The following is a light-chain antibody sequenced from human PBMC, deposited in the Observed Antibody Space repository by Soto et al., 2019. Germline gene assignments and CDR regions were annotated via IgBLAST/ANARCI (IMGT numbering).Light chain of an antibody. J-gene: IGLJ1*01. V-gene: IGLV2-23*02. CDR1: SSDVGSYNL. CDR2: EVS. CDR3: CSYAGSSTYV. Sequence: QSALTQPASVSGSPGQSITISCTGTSSDVGSYNLVSWYQQLPGKAPKVMIYEVSKRPSGVSNRFSGSKSGNTASLTISGLQAEDEADYYCCSYAGSSTYVFGTVTKVTVL.